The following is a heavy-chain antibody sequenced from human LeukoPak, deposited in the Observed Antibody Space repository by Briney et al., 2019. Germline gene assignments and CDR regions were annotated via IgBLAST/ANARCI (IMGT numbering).Heavy chain of an antibody. D-gene: IGHD2-8*02. Sequence: RASVKVSCKASGYTFNGYDLNWVRQATGQGLEWMGWMNPNSGNTGYAQKFQGRVTMTRDTSISTAYMELSSLTSEDTAVYYCARVEFTGGYSHVYWGQGTLVTVSS. CDR1: GYTFNGYD. V-gene: IGHV1-8*01. CDR3: ARVEFTGGYSHVY. CDR2: MNPNSGNT. J-gene: IGHJ4*02.